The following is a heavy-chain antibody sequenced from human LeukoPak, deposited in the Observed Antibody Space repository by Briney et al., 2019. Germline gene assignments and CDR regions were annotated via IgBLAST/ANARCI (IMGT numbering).Heavy chain of an antibody. CDR3: ARDLPQIEY. D-gene: IGHD3-22*01. V-gene: IGHV3-20*04. J-gene: IGHJ4*02. CDR2: INWNGGST. CDR1: GFSLSSYE. Sequence: PGGSLRLSCAASGFSLSSYEMNWVRQAPGKGLEWVSGINWNGGSTGYADSVKGRFTISRDNAKNSLYLQMNSLRAEDTALYYCARDLPQIEYWGQGTLVTVSS.